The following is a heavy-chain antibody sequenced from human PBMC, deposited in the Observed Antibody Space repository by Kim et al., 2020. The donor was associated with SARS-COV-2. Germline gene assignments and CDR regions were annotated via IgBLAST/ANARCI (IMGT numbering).Heavy chain of an antibody. V-gene: IGHV3-30*02. J-gene: IGHJ6*02. Sequence: VKGRFTISRDNSKNTLYLQMNSLRAEDTAVYYCAKDAWFGELVTYYGMDVWGQGTTVTVSS. D-gene: IGHD3-10*01. CDR3: AKDAWFGELVTYYGMDV.